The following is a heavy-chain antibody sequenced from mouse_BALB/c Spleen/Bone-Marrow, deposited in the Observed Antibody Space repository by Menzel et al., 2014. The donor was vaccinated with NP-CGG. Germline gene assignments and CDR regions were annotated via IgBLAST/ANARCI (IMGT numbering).Heavy chain of an antibody. CDR1: GFTFSSYT. CDR2: ISNGGGST. V-gene: IGHV5-12-2*01. D-gene: IGHD3-1*01. Sequence: EVKLVESGGGLVQPGGSLKLSCAASGFTFSSYTVSWVRQTPEKRLEWVAYISNGGGSTYYPDTVKGRFTISRDNAKNTLYLQMSSLKSEDTAMYYCARQLGLRWAMDYRGQGTSVTVSS. J-gene: IGHJ4*01. CDR3: ARQLGLRWAMDY.